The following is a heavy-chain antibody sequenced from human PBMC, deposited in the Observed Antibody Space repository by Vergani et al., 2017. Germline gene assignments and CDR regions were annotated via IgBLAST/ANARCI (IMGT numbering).Heavy chain of an antibody. J-gene: IGHJ4*02. CDR1: GFSFSSHA. D-gene: IGHD2-2*02. CDR3: YTDYHDY. Sequence: VQLAESGGGRVQPGRSLRLSCAASGFSFSSHAIHWVRQAPGKGLEWIGRIRSKNDGGTADYAAPMKGRFTISRDDSKDSAFLLVNNLKTEDTAVYFCYTDYHDYWGQGTLVTVSS. V-gene: IGHV3-15*01. CDR2: IRSKNDGGTA.